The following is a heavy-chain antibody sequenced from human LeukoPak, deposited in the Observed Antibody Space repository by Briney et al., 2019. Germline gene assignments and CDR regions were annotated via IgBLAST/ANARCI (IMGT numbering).Heavy chain of an antibody. CDR1: GFTFSNYA. J-gene: IGHJ4*02. D-gene: IGHD2-2*01. V-gene: IGHV3-23*01. Sequence: GGSLRLSCAASGFTFSNYAMSWVRQASGKGLEWVSAITGSGGSTYYADSVKGRFTISRDNSKNTLFLQMNSLRAEDTAVYYCAKRATYCSSTSCFDYWGQGTLVTVSS. CDR3: AKRATYCSSTSCFDY. CDR2: ITGSGGST.